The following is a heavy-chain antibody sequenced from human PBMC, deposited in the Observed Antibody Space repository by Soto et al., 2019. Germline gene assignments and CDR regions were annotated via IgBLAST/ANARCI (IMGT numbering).Heavy chain of an antibody. CDR1: GFSFRTYG. D-gene: IGHD6-19*01. CDR2: ITNDGSDK. V-gene: IGHV3-30*18. Sequence: QVQLVESGGGVVQPGTSLTLSCAASGFSFRTYGMHWVRQAPGRGLEWVAVITNDGSDKYYADSVKGRFAISRDNSLNKLFLPMNSLKDEDTAVYYCAKYVYHTGWNLPFDPWGQGTLVTVSS. J-gene: IGHJ5*02. CDR3: AKYVYHTGWNLPFDP.